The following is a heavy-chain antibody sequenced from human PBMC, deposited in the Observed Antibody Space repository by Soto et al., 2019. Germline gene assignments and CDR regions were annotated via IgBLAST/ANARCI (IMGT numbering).Heavy chain of an antibody. CDR1: GYTFSSYG. CDR3: ARGSRLFGVVIFQHSDMDV. D-gene: IGHD3-3*01. J-gene: IGHJ6*02. CDR2: ISGYNGNT. V-gene: IGHV1-18*01. Sequence: QVQLVQSGTEVKKPGASVKVSCKASGYTFSSYGISWVRQAPGQGLEWMGWISGYNGNTKYAQKLQGRVTMTTDTSTSTAYVELRSLRSDDTAVYYCARGSRLFGVVIFQHSDMDVWGQGTTVTVSS.